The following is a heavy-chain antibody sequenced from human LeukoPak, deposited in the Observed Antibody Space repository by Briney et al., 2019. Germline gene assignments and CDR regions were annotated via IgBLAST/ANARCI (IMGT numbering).Heavy chain of an antibody. J-gene: IGHJ4*02. CDR1: GFTFSSYG. V-gene: IGHV3-48*01. D-gene: IGHD2-2*01. Sequence: GGSLRLSCAASGFTFSSYGINWVRQTPGKGLEWVSYISSSSSAINYADSVKGRFTISRDNSKNTLYLQMNSLRAEDTAVYYCARGPSWGDIDYWGQGTLVTVSS. CDR3: ARGPSWGDIDY. CDR2: ISSSSSAI.